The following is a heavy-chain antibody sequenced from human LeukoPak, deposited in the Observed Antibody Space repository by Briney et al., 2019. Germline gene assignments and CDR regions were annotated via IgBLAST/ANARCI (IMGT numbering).Heavy chain of an antibody. V-gene: IGHV1-18*01. Sequence: VKVSCKAXGYNVNXYDFNWVRQAPGQGVEWMGWISPFNGNTKYTKKFKDRVTMTPPTSTSTAYMELRNLRSDDTAVYYCARVRMRGGSQRSSDHWGQGTLVTVSS. CDR2: ISPFNGNT. CDR3: ARVRMRGGSQRSSDH. CDR1: GYNVNXYD. D-gene: IGHD1-26*01. J-gene: IGHJ4*02.